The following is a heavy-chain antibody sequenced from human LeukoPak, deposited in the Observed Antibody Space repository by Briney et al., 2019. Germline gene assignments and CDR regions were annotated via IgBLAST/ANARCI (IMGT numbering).Heavy chain of an antibody. J-gene: IGHJ4*02. CDR1: GGSISSSSYY. D-gene: IGHD3-3*01. CDR3: ASYDFWSGMSFDY. CDR2: IYYSGST. Sequence: SETLSLTCTVSGGSISSSSYYWSWIRQPPGKGLEWIGSIYYSGSTYYNPSLKSRVTISVDTSKNQFSLKLSSVTAADTAVYYCASYDFWSGMSFDYWGQGTLVTVSS. V-gene: IGHV4-39*01.